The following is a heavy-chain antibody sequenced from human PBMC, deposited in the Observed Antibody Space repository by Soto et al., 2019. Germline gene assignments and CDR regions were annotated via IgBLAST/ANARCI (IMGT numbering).Heavy chain of an antibody. CDR2: GSCRGDCV. V-gene: IGHV3-23*01. J-gene: IGHJ6*02. CDR3: AKGSVVGAEYSYGMDV. CDR1: GFTFNSSG. D-gene: IGHD2-2*01. Sequence: GRSLRLACAAAGFTFNSSGMSRVRHAPGKGLEWVSAGSCRGDCVYYSDSVRGPFTISRDNSKNTLYLQFNSPRADDTAIYYYAKGSVVGAEYSYGMDVWGEGTRGTVS.